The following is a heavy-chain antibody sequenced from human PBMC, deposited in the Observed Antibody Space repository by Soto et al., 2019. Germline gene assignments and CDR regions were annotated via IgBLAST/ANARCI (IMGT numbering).Heavy chain of an antibody. CDR1: GFTFTRYS. Sequence: GGALRLSSAASGFTFTRYSMNWVRQAPGKGLEWVSSISSTTNYIYYGDSMKGRFTISRDNAKNSLYLEMNSLRAEDTAVYYCARESEDLTSNFDYWGQGTLVTVSS. J-gene: IGHJ4*02. V-gene: IGHV3-21*06. CDR2: ISSTTNYI. CDR3: ARESEDLTSNFDY.